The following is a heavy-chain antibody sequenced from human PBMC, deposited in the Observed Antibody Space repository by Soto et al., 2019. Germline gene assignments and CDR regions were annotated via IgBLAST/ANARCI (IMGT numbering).Heavy chain of an antibody. CDR3: ARATYYYDSSGSSHWYFDL. J-gene: IGHJ2*01. V-gene: IGHV1-46*04. D-gene: IGHD3-22*01. Sequence: QVRLVQSGAEVKKPGASVKVSCKASGYTFTSYYMHWVRQAPGQGLEWMGIINPSGGSTSYAQKLKGRVTMTRATSTSTVYMELSSLRSEDTAVYYCARATYYYDSSGSSHWYFDLWGRGTLVTVSS. CDR2: INPSGGST. CDR1: GYTFTSYY.